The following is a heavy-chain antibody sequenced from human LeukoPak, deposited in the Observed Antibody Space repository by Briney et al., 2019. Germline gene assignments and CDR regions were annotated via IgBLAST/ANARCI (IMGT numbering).Heavy chain of an antibody. D-gene: IGHD1-14*01. Sequence: SETLSLTCTVSGGSISSSSYYWGWIRQPPGTGLEWIGSIYYSGSTYYNPSLKSRVTISVDTSKHQFSLKLSSVTAADTAVYYCARDRGGNQVLAMYNWFDPWGQGTLVTVSS. V-gene: IGHV4-39*07. CDR3: ARDRGGNQVLAMYNWFDP. CDR2: IYYSGST. CDR1: GGSISSSSYY. J-gene: IGHJ5*02.